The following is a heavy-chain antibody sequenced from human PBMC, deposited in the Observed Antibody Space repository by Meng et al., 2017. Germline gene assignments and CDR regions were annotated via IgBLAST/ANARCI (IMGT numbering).Heavy chain of an antibody. Sequence: PPKQSGPGLVKPSQTLSLICAISGDSVSSNSAAWNWIRQSPSRGLEWLGRAYYRSKWYHDYAESVKSRISIDPDTSKNQFSLQLRSVTPEDSAVYYCARGSYSFDSWGQRTLVTVSS. CDR2: AYYRSKWYH. J-gene: IGHJ4*02. D-gene: IGHD1-26*01. V-gene: IGHV6-1*01. CDR3: ARGSYSFDS. CDR1: GDSVSSNSAA.